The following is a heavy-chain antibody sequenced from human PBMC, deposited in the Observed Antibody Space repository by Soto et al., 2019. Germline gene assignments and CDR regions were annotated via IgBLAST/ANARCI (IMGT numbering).Heavy chain of an antibody. V-gene: IGHV6-1*01. Sequence: SQTLSLTCAISGDSVSSNTASWNWIRQSPSRGLEWLGRTYFRSKWYNDYAVSVKSRIIINPDTSNNQFSLQLNSVTPEDTAVYFCAKGDNLGPKTGYAFDPWGQGILVTVSS. J-gene: IGHJ5*02. D-gene: IGHD5-12*01. CDR3: AKGDNLGPKTGYAFDP. CDR2: TYFRSKWYN. CDR1: GDSVSSNTAS.